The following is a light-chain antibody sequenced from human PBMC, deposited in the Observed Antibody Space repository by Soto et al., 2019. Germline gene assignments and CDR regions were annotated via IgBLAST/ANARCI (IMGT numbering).Light chain of an antibody. CDR2: GAS. V-gene: IGKV3-15*01. CDR1: QSVSSN. Sequence: EIVMTQSPATLSVSPGERATLSCRASQSVSSNLAWYQQKPGQAPRLLIYGASTRATGIQARFSGSGSGTEXPLXXSSLQSEDFAVYYXQQYNNWPLTFGGGTKVEIK. J-gene: IGKJ4*01. CDR3: QQYNNWPLT.